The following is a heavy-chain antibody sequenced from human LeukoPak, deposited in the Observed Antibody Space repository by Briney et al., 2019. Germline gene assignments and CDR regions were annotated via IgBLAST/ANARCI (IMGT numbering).Heavy chain of an antibody. D-gene: IGHD3-22*01. Sequence: GGSLRLSCAVSGFTFSDYYMGWIRQAPGKGLEWVSHLSSTGATLYYTDSVKGRFIISRDNANNSLSLQMSSLRVEDTAVYYCARLLSSGYSPLDYWGQGTLVTVSS. CDR3: ARLLSSGYSPLDY. V-gene: IGHV3-11*01. J-gene: IGHJ4*02. CDR1: GFTFSDYY. CDR2: LSSTGATL.